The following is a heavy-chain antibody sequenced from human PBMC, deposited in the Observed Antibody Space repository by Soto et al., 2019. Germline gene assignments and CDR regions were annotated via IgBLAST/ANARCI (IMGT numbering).Heavy chain of an antibody. V-gene: IGHV3-15*01. CDR1: GFTFSNAW. D-gene: IGHD1-26*01. CDR2: IKSKSDGGTT. Sequence: NPGGSLRLSCAASGFTFSNAWMNWVRQAPGKGLEWVGRIKSKSDGGTTDYAAPVQGRFIVSRDDSKNTLYLQMQGLRTEDTAVYYCATDPFSGSYYGFYIWGQGTMVTVSS. CDR3: ATDPFSGSYYGFYI. J-gene: IGHJ3*02.